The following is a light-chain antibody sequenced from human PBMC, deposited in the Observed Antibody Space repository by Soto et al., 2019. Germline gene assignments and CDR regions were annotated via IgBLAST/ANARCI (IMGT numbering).Light chain of an antibody. V-gene: IGKV3-11*01. J-gene: IGKJ5*01. Sequence: EIVLTQSPATLSLSPGERATLSCRASQSVSSHLAWYQQKPGQAPRLLIYGASNRATGIPARFSGSGSGTDFTLTISSLEPEDFVVYYCQQRNNLPVSFGPGTRLEIK. CDR1: QSVSSH. CDR3: QQRNNLPVS. CDR2: GAS.